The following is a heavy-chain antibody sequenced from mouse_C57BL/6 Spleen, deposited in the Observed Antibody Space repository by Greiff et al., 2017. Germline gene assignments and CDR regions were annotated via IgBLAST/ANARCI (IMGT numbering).Heavy chain of an antibody. CDR3: VRIWDGYFDV. CDR2: IRSKSNNYAT. Sequence: EAGGGLVQPKGSLKLSCAASGFSFNTYAMNWVRQAPGKGLEWVARIRSKSNNYATYYADSVKDRFTISRDDSESMLYLQMNNLKTEDTAMYYCVRIWDGYFDVWGTGTTVTVSS. V-gene: IGHV10-1*01. J-gene: IGHJ1*03. CDR1: GFSFNTYA. D-gene: IGHD4-1*01.